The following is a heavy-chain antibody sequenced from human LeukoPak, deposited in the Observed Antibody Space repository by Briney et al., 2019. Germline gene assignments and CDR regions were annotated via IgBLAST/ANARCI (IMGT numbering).Heavy chain of an antibody. J-gene: IGHJ5*02. CDR1: GFTFSSYA. CDR3: AKSITMIVVVMAA. D-gene: IGHD3-22*01. Sequence: GGSLRLSCVASGFTFSSYAMSWVRQAPGKGLEWVSAISGSGGRTYYADSVKGRFTISRDNSKNTLYLQMNSLRAEDTAVYYCAKSITMIVVVMAAWGQGTLVTVSP. V-gene: IGHV3-23*01. CDR2: ISGSGGRT.